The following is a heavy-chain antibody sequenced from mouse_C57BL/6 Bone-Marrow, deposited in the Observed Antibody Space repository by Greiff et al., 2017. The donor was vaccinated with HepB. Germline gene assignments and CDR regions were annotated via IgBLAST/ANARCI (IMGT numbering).Heavy chain of an antibody. CDR3: AGGAITTVRGGDY. D-gene: IGHD1-1*01. Sequence: EVKLVESGGGLVKPGGSLKLSCAASGFTFSDYGMHWVRQAPEKGLEWVAYISSGSSTIYYADTVKGRFTISRDNAKNTLFLQMTSLRSEDTAMYYCAGGAITTVRGGDYWGQGTSVTVSS. V-gene: IGHV5-17*01. CDR2: ISSGSSTI. J-gene: IGHJ4*01. CDR1: GFTFSDYG.